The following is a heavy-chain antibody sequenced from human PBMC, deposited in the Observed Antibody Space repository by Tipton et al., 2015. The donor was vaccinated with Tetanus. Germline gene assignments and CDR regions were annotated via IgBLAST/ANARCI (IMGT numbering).Heavy chain of an antibody. V-gene: IGHV4-4*02. J-gene: IGHJ3*02. D-gene: IGHD3-9*01. CDR2: IYHNGNV. CDR1: GGSISSTNW. Sequence: TLSLTCAVSGGSISSTNWWSWVRQSPGKGLEWIGEIYHNGNVNYTPSLQRRVTLSVDKSENQFFLKVNSVTAADTAVYYCAAAVSTGTDDAFDIWGQGTMVTVSS. CDR3: AAAVSTGTDDAFDI.